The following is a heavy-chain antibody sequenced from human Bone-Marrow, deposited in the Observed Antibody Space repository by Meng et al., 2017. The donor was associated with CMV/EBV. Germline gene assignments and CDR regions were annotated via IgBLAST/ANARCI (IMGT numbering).Heavy chain of an antibody. CDR1: GYTFTSYG. CDR2: ISAYNGNT. J-gene: IGHJ6*04. Sequence: ASVKVSCKASGYTFTSYGISWVRQAPGQGLEWMGWISAYNGNTNYAQKLQGRVTMTTDTSTSTAYMELRSLRSDDTAVYYCARDLDIVVVPAADPPKYGMDVWGKGNAGNRLL. D-gene: IGHD2-2*01. CDR3: ARDLDIVVVPAADPPKYGMDV. V-gene: IGHV1-18*01.